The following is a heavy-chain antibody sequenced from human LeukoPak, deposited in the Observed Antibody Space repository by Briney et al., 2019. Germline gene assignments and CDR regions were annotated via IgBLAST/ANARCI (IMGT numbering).Heavy chain of an antibody. Sequence: ASVKVSCKASGYIFIDYYLHWVRQAPGQGLEWVGWINPSSGATNAAQKFQGRVTMTRDTSITTGYMELNSLRSDDTAMYYCAREPRSLDVTMPGDYWGQGTLVTVSS. J-gene: IGHJ4*02. V-gene: IGHV1-2*02. CDR3: AREPRSLDVTMPGDY. CDR2: INPSSGAT. CDR1: GYIFIDYY. D-gene: IGHD3-3*01.